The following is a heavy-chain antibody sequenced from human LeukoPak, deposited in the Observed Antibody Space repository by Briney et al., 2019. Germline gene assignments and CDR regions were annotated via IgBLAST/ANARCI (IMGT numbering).Heavy chain of an antibody. V-gene: IGHV3-73*01. J-gene: IGHJ4*02. CDR1: GFTFSGSA. CDR3: TRHGPLYGGDLIDY. Sequence: GGSLRLSCAASGFTFSGSAMHWVRQASGKGLEWVGRIRSKANSYATAYAASVKGRFTISRDDSKNTAYLQMNSLKTEDTAVYYCTRHGPLYGGDLIDYWGQGTLDTVSS. CDR2: IRSKANSYAT. D-gene: IGHD4-23*01.